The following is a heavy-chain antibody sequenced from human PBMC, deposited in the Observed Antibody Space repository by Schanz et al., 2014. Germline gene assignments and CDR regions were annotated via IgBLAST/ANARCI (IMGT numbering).Heavy chain of an antibody. V-gene: IGHV1-69*02. Sequence: QVQLVQSGAEVKKPGSSVKVSCKASGGTFSSYSISWVRQAPGQGLEWMGRIIPILGIANYAQKLQGRVTMTTDTSTSTAYMELRNLRSDDTAVYYCARAPTAYCSDTSCLGTPFDYWGQGTLVTVSS. CDR2: IIPILGIA. D-gene: IGHD2-2*01. CDR1: GGTFSSYS. J-gene: IGHJ4*02. CDR3: ARAPTAYCSDTSCLGTPFDY.